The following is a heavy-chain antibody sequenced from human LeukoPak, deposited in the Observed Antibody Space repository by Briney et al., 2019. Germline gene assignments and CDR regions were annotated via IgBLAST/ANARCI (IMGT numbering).Heavy chain of an antibody. CDR2: ISSSGSTR. CDR3: ARVQTTVTTLDY. Sequence: PGGSLRLSCEASGFTFSSYEMNWVRQSPGKGLEWVSYISSSGSTRYYADSVKGRFTISRDNAKNSLYLQMNSLRAEDTAVYYCARVQTTVTTLDYWGQGTLVTVSS. D-gene: IGHD4-17*01. J-gene: IGHJ4*02. CDR1: GFTFSSYE. V-gene: IGHV3-48*03.